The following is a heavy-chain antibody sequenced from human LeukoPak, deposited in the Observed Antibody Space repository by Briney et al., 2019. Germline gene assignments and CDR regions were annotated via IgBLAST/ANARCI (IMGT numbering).Heavy chain of an antibody. V-gene: IGHV4-59*01. D-gene: IGHD1-26*01. CDR3: ARQDGTHAFDI. CDR2: IHYSGST. J-gene: IGHJ3*02. Sequence: TPSETLSLTCTVSGVSITNYYWTWIRQPPGKGLEWIGYIHYSGSTNYNPSLKSRVTISVDTSKNQFSLKLTSVTAADTAVYYCARQDGTHAFDIWGQGTMVTVSS. CDR1: GVSITNYY.